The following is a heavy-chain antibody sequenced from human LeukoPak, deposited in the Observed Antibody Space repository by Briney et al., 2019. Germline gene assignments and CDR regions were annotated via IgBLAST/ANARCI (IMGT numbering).Heavy chain of an antibody. CDR2: ISSSSSYI. CDR1: GFTFSSYS. Sequence: GGSLRLSCAASGFTFSSYSMNWVRQAPGKGLEWVSSISSSSSYIYYADSVKGRLTISRDNAKNSLYLQMNSLRAEDTAVYYCARARGTRESPFDYWGQGTLVTVSS. CDR3: ARARGTRESPFDY. V-gene: IGHV3-21*01. D-gene: IGHD5-24*01. J-gene: IGHJ4*02.